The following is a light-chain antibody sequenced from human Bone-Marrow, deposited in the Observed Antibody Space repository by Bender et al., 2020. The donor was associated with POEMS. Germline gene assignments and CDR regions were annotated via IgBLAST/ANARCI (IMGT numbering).Light chain of an antibody. CDR2: SDN. CDR1: SSNIATNY. V-gene: IGLV1-47*02. J-gene: IGLJ2*01. CDR3: QSYDSSLGGSV. Sequence: QSVLTQPPSASGTPGQRVTISCSGGSSNIATNYIYWYQQLPGSAPKVLIYSDNERPSGVPDRFSASKSGTSASLAISGLQSEDEADYYCQSYDSSLGGSVFGGGTKLTVL.